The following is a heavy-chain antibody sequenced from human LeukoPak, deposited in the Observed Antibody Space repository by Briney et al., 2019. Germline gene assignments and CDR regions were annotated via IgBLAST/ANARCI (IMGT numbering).Heavy chain of an antibody. J-gene: IGHJ3*02. CDR3: ARAGYGGLDDAFDI. D-gene: IGHD4-23*01. Sequence: PGGSLRLSCAASGFTISSYWIHWVRQAPGKGLVWVSRINSDGSITSYADSVKGRFTISRDNAKNTLYVQMNSLRAEDTAVYYCARAGYGGLDDAFDIWGQGTMVTVSS. CDR2: INSDGSIT. CDR1: GFTISSYW. V-gene: IGHV3-74*01.